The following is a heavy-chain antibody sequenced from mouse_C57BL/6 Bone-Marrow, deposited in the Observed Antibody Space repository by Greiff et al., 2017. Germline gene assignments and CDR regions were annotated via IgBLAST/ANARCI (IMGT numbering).Heavy chain of an antibody. Sequence: EVKLMESGGGLVQPGGSLKLSCAASGFTFSDYYMYWVRQTPEKRLEWVAYISNGGGSTYYPDTVKGRFTISRDNAKNTLYLQMSRLKSEDTAMYHCARQRGYPGLVAYWGQGTLVTVSA. CDR3: ARQRGYPGLVAY. CDR1: GFTFSDYY. J-gene: IGHJ3*01. CDR2: ISNGGGST. V-gene: IGHV5-12*01. D-gene: IGHD3-2*02.